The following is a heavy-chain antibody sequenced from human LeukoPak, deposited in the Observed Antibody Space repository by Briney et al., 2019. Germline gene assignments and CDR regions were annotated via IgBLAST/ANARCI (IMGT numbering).Heavy chain of an antibody. CDR3: VRDHNWNYDY. CDR2: IGRRSTNI. V-gene: IGHV3-48*01. CDR1: GFTFSDYS. Sequence: GGSLRLSCAASGFTFSDYSMNWVRQAPGKGLEWVSYIGRRSTNIYYADSVKGRFTISRDDAENSLYLQMSSLRAEDTAVYYCVRDHNWNYDYWGQGALVTVSS. D-gene: IGHD1-7*01. J-gene: IGHJ4*02.